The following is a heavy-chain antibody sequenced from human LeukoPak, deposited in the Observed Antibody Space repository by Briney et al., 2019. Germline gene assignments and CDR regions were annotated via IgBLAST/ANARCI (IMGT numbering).Heavy chain of an antibody. J-gene: IGHJ4*02. CDR2: ISWNSGDI. CDR1: GFTFRSYT. Sequence: GGPLRLSCAASGFTFRSYTMNWVRQAPGRGLEWVSGISWNSGDIGYADSVKGRFTISRDNAKNSLYLQMNSLRTEDTALYYCAKVRGYSYGPFDYWGQGTLVTVSS. D-gene: IGHD5-18*01. CDR3: AKVRGYSYGPFDY. V-gene: IGHV3-9*01.